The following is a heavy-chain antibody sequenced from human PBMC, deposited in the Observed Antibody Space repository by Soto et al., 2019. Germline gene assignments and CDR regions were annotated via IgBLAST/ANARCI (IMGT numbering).Heavy chain of an antibody. D-gene: IGHD6-13*01. J-gene: IGHJ4*02. V-gene: IGHV3-33*01. CDR1: GFAFSNYG. CDR3: ARILPERQQLAIDY. Sequence: QVQLVESGGGVVQPGMSPRLSCAASGFAFSNYGMHWVRQAPGKGLEWVTVIWYDGSNRYYADSVKGRFTISRDNSKNTLYLQMNSLRAEDTAVYYCARILPERQQLAIDYWGQGTLVTVSS. CDR2: IWYDGSNR.